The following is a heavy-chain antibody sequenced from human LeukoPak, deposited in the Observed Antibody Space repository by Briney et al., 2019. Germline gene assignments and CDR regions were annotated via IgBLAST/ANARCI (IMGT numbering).Heavy chain of an antibody. CDR2: ISGSGGST. J-gene: IGHJ4*02. D-gene: IGHD1-7*01. Sequence: GGSLRLSCAASGFTFSSYSMNWVRQAPGKGLEWVSAISGSGGSTYYADSVKGRFTISRDNSKNTLYLQMNSLRTEDTAVYYCAKDLYNWNYNTGGPIDYWGQGTLVTVSS. CDR3: AKDLYNWNYNTGGPIDY. CDR1: GFTFSSYS. V-gene: IGHV3-23*01.